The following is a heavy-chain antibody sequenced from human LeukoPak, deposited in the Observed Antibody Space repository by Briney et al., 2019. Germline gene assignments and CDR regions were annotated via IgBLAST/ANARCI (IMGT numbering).Heavy chain of an antibody. CDR3: ARGDFIVVETYDYYYGMDV. V-gene: IGHV1-46*01. J-gene: IGHJ6*02. CDR2: INPSGGST. CDR1: GYTFTSYY. D-gene: IGHD2-21*02. Sequence: GASVKVSCKASGYTFTSYYMHWVRQAPGQGLEWMGIINPSGGSTNYAQKFQGRVTMTRDTSTSTVYMELSSLRSEDTAVYYCARGDFIVVETYDYYYGMDVWGQGTTVTVSS.